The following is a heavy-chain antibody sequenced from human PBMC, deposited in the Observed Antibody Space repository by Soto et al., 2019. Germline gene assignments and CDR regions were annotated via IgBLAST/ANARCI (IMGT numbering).Heavy chain of an antibody. CDR3: AKDFLRRNGVYDPFVI. J-gene: IGHJ3*02. V-gene: IGHV3-23*01. Sequence: EVQLLESGGGLVQPGGSLRLSCAASGFTFSEYAMTWVRQAPGKGLEWVSVIGGAGSNIYYADSVEGRFTVSRDDSKNTLYLRMDSQRVEDTAVYYCAKDFLRRNGVYDPFVIWGPGTKVTVSS. CDR2: IGGAGSNI. D-gene: IGHD2-8*01. CDR1: GFTFSEYA.